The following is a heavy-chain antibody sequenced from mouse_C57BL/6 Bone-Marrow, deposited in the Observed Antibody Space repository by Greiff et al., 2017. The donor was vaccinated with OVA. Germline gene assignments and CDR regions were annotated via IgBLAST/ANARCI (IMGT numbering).Heavy chain of an antibody. CDR3: ARGAGSQVPHWYFDV. CDR1: GFTFSDFY. J-gene: IGHJ1*03. D-gene: IGHD1-1*01. Sequence: EVKLVESGGGLVQSGRSLRLSCATSGFTFSDFYMEWVRQAPGKGLEWIAASRNKANDYTTEYSASVKGRFIVSRDTSQSILYLQMNALRAEDTAIYYCARGAGSQVPHWYFDVWGTGTTVTVSS. V-gene: IGHV7-1*01. CDR2: SRNKANDYTT.